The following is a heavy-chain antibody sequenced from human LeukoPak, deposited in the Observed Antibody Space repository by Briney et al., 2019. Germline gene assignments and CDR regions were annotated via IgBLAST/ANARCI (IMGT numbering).Heavy chain of an antibody. V-gene: IGHV3-7*01. Sequence: GGSLRLSCAASGFTFSSYWMSWVRQAPGKGLEWVANIKQDGSEKYYVDSVKGRFTISRDNAKNSLYLQMNSLRADDTAVYYCARDPRREYYYGSGSFLEYWGQGTLVTVSS. CDR3: ARDPRREYYYGSGSFLEY. CDR2: IKQDGSEK. CDR1: GFTFSSYW. D-gene: IGHD3-10*01. J-gene: IGHJ4*02.